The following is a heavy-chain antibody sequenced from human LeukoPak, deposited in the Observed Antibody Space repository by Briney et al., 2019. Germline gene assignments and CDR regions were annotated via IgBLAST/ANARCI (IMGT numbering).Heavy chain of an antibody. CDR1: GGTFSSYA. CDR3: ARDHGYCSGGSCYYFDY. V-gene: IGHV1-69*13. CDR2: IIPIFGTA. D-gene: IGHD2-15*01. J-gene: IGHJ4*02. Sequence: ASVKVSCKASGGTFSSYAISWVRQAPGQGLEWMGGIIPIFGTANYAQKFQGRVTITADESTSTAYMELSSLRSEDTAVYYCARDHGYCSGGSCYYFDYWGQGTLVTVSS.